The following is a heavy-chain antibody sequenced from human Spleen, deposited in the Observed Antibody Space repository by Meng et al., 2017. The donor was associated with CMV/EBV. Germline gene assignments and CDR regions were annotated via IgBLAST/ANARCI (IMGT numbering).Heavy chain of an antibody. Sequence: AEVKRSEDHVRVFSKVSGDTFTSVGIRWGRQAPGQGLEWMGWISAYNGNTNYAQKLQGRVTITTDTSTSTDYMELRSLRSDDTAVYYCARCSGGSCYPGWFDPWGQGTLVTVSS. CDR2: ISAYNGNT. J-gene: IGHJ5*02. CDR3: ARCSGGSCYPGWFDP. V-gene: IGHV1-18*01. D-gene: IGHD2-15*01. CDR1: GDTFTSVG.